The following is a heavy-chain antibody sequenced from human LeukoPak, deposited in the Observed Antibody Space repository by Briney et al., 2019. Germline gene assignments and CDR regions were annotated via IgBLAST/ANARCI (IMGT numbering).Heavy chain of an antibody. CDR3: VGGDYYDSSGYSQFDY. D-gene: IGHD3-22*01. CDR2: IRYDGTNK. J-gene: IGHJ4*02. CDR1: GFIFNNYG. V-gene: IGHV3-30*02. Sequence: GGSLRLSCAASGFIFNNYGMHWVRQAPGKGLEWVAFIRYDGTNKYYADSVKGRFTISRDNSKNTLSLQMNSLRVEDTAVYYCVGGDYYDSSGYSQFDYWGQGTLVTASS.